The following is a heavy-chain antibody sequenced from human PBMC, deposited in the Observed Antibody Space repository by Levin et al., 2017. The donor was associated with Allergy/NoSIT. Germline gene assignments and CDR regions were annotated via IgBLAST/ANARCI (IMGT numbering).Heavy chain of an antibody. CDR1: GFTFSSYA. Sequence: GGSLRLSCAASGFTFSSYAMSWVRQAPGTGLECVSVISGSGDSTYYADSVKGRFTNSRDNSKNTLYLQMNSLRAEDTAVYYCAKLHSKYCAGGTCYMDYWGQGTLVTVSS. CDR3: AKLHSKYCAGGTCYMDY. D-gene: IGHD2-15*01. J-gene: IGHJ4*02. V-gene: IGHV3-23*01. CDR2: ISGSGDST.